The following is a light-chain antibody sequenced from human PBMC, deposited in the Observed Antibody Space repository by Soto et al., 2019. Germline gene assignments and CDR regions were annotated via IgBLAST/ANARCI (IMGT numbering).Light chain of an antibody. CDR2: DVS. V-gene: IGLV2-14*03. Sequence: QSVLTQPASVSGSPGQSITISCSGTSSDVGRYNAVSWYEQHPGKGPQLMIYDVSIRPSGISDRFSASKSGNMASLTISALKAEDEADSSCSSYTVSGSYVFGTGTKVTVL. CDR1: SSDVGRYNA. CDR3: SSYTVSGSYV. J-gene: IGLJ1*01.